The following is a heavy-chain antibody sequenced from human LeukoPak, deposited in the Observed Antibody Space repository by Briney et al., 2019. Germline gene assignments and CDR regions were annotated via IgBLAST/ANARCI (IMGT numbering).Heavy chain of an antibody. CDR1: GDRVSSSSAA. V-gene: IGHV6-1*01. J-gene: IGHJ4*02. CDR2: TYYRSKWYN. Sequence: SQTLSLTCAISGDRVSSSSAAWHWIRQSPSRGLEWLGRTYYRSKWYNEYAVSVTSRITINPDTSKNQFSLQLNSVTPEDTAVYACSWSVADLDYWGQGTLVTVSS. CDR3: SWSVADLDY. D-gene: IGHD6-19*01.